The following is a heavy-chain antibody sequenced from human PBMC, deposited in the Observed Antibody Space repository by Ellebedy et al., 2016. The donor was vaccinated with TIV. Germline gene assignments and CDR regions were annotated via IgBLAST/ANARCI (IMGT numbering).Heavy chain of an antibody. V-gene: IGHV1-46*01. D-gene: IGHD6-19*01. CDR2: INPSGGST. Sequence: ASVKVSCKASGYTFTSYYMHWVRQAPGQGLEWMGIINPSGGSTSYAQKFQGRVTMTRDTSATTAYMELSSLRSEDTAVYYCARDRSSGWYAGADAFDIWGQGTMVTVSS. CDR1: GYTFTSYY. J-gene: IGHJ3*02. CDR3: ARDRSSGWYAGADAFDI.